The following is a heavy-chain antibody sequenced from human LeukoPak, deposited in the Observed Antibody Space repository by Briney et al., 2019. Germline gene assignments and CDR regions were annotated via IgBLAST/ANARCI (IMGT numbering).Heavy chain of an antibody. J-gene: IGHJ4*02. Sequence: GASVTVSCKASGGTFSSYAISWVRQAPGQGLEWMGGIIPIFGTANYAQKFQGRVTITADESTSTAYMELSSLRSEDTAVYYCATYCSSTSCYVDYWGQGTLVTVSS. CDR2: IIPIFGTA. D-gene: IGHD2-2*01. CDR1: GGTFSSYA. V-gene: IGHV1-69*01. CDR3: ATYCSSTSCYVDY.